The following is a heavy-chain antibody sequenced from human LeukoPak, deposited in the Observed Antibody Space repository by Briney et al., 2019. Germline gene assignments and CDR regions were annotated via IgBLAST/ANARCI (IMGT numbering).Heavy chain of an antibody. CDR3: AKDITGTSPFDY. Sequence: PGRSLRLSCAASGFTFSSYAMHWVRQAPGKGLEWVAVISYDGSNKYYADSVKGRFTISRDNSKNTLYLQMNSLRAEGTAVYYCAKDITGTSPFDYWGQGTLVTVSS. CDR2: ISYDGSNK. CDR1: GFTFSSYA. V-gene: IGHV3-30-3*01. D-gene: IGHD1-20*01. J-gene: IGHJ4*02.